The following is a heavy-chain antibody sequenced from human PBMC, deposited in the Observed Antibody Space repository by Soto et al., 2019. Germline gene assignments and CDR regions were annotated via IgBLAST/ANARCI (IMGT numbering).Heavy chain of an antibody. J-gene: IGHJ4*02. CDR2: INHSGST. Sequence: SETLSLTCAVYGGSFSGYYWSWIRQPPGKGLEWIGEINHSGSTNYNPSLKSRVTISVDTSKNQFSLKLSSVTAADTAVYYCAMSDSSIAASQHYFDYWGKGTLVTVSS. V-gene: IGHV4-34*01. CDR3: AMSDSSIAASQHYFDY. CDR1: GGSFSGYY. D-gene: IGHD6-6*01.